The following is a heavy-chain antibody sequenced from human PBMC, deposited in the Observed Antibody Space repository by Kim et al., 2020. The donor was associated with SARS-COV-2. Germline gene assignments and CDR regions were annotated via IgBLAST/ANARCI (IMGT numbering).Heavy chain of an antibody. Sequence: GESLKISCKGSGYDFTTYWIGWVRQLPGKGLEWMGIIHPDDSDTRYSPSFQGHVTFSVDKSISTAYLQWSALKASDSAMYYCTRLDKGRSFAYWGQGALVTVSS. D-gene: IGHD1-26*01. CDR3: TRLDKGRSFAY. CDR1: GYDFTTYW. J-gene: IGHJ4*02. V-gene: IGHV5-51*01. CDR2: IHPDDSDT.